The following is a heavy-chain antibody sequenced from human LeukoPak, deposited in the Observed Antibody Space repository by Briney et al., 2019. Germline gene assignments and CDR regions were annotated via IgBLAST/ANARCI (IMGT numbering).Heavy chain of an antibody. CDR3: AREYGDYGRLLDP. CDR2: ISSTSTI. V-gene: IGHV3-48*01. D-gene: IGHD4-17*01. CDR1: GFTFSTYS. J-gene: IGHJ5*02. Sequence: PGGSLRLSCAASGFTFSTYSMNWVRQAPGKGLEWVSYISSTSTIYYSDSVKGRFTISRDNAKNSLYLQMNSLRVEDTAVYYCAREYGDYGRLLDPWGQGTLVTVSS.